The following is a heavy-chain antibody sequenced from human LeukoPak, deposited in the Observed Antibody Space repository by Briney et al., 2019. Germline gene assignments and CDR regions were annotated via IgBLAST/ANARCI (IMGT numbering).Heavy chain of an antibody. Sequence: PSETLSLTCTVSGGSISSGGYYWSWIRQHPGKGLEWIGYIYYSGSTYYNPSLKSRVTISVDTSKNQFSLKLGSVTAADTAVYYCARLLVVPAAKGAFDAFDIWGQGTMVTVSS. CDR2: IYYSGST. CDR3: ARLLVVPAAKGAFDAFDI. J-gene: IGHJ3*02. V-gene: IGHV4-31*03. D-gene: IGHD2-2*01. CDR1: GGSISSGGYY.